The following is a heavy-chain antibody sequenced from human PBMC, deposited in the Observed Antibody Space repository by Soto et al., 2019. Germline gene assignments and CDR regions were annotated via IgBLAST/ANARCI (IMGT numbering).Heavy chain of an antibody. J-gene: IGHJ4*02. Sequence: GGSLRLSCAASGFTFSSYAMSWVRQAPGKGLEWVSAISGSGGSTYYADSVKGRFTISRDNSKNTLYLQMNSLRAEDTAVYYCGKDRRAAIVLMVYAFYWGQGTLVTVSS. CDR1: GFTFSSYA. CDR3: GKDRRAAIVLMVYAFY. CDR2: ISGSGGST. V-gene: IGHV3-23*01. D-gene: IGHD2-8*01.